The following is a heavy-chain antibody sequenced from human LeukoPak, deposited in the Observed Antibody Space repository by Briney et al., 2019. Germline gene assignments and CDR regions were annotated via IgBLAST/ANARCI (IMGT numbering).Heavy chain of an antibody. V-gene: IGHV5-51*01. CDR2: IYPGDSDT. CDR3: ARHQGPSYDSSGYYTPLVDY. Sequence: GESLKISCKGSGYSFTSYWIGWVRQMPGKGLEWMGIIYPGDSDTRYGPSFQGQVTISADKSISTAYLQWSSLKASDTAMYYCARHQGPSYDSSGYYTPLVDYWGQGTLVTVSS. D-gene: IGHD3-22*01. J-gene: IGHJ4*02. CDR1: GYSFTSYW.